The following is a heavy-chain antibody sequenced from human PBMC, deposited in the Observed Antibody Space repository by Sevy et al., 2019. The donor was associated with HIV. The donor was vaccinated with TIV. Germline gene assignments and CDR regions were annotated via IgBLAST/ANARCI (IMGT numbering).Heavy chain of an antibody. CDR1: GFTFSSYA. Sequence: GGSLRLSCAASGFTFSSYAMSWVRHAPGKGLEWVSAISGSGGSTYYADSVKGRFTISRDNSKNTLYLQMNSLRAEDTAVYYCAKDYGGLLLAFDIWGQGTMVTVSS. D-gene: IGHD4-17*01. V-gene: IGHV3-23*01. J-gene: IGHJ3*02. CDR3: AKDYGGLLLAFDI. CDR2: ISGSGGST.